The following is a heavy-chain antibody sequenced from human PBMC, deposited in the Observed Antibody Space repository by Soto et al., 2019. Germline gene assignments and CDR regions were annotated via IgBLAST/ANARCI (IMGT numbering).Heavy chain of an antibody. CDR2: INPSGGST. CDR3: ASSTRYSSSWFDY. D-gene: IGHD6-13*01. V-gene: IGHV1-46*03. CDR1: GYTFTSYY. J-gene: IGHJ4*02. Sequence: QVQLVQSGAEVKKPGASVKVSCKASGYTFTSYYMHWVRQAPGQGLEWMGIINPSGGSTSYAQKCQGRVXXTXDXYTSTVYMELSSLRSEDTAVYYCASSTRYSSSWFDYWGQGTLVTVSS.